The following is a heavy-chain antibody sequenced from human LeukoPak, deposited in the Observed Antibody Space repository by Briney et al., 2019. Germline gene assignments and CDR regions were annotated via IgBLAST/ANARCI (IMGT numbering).Heavy chain of an antibody. J-gene: IGHJ3*02. D-gene: IGHD3-22*01. CDR2: ISAYNGNT. V-gene: IGHV1-18*01. CDR3: ARDWITMIVGRTGYEDAFDI. Sequence: ASVKVSCKASGYTFTSYGISWVRQAPGQGLEWMGWISAYNGNTNYAQKLQGRVTMTTDTSTSTAYMELRSLRSDDTAVYYCARDWITMIVGRTGYEDAFDIWGQGTMVTVSS. CDR1: GYTFTSYG.